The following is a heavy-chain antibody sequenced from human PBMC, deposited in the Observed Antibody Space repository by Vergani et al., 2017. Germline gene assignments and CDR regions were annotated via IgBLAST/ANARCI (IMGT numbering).Heavy chain of an antibody. CDR1: GFTFSSYS. V-gene: IGHV3-21*01. CDR3: ARGIAAAGRAPFDY. D-gene: IGHD6-13*01. CDR2: ISSSSSNI. J-gene: IGHJ4*02. Sequence: EVQLVESGGGLVKPGGSLRLSCAASGFTFSSYSMNWVRQAPGKGLEWVSSISSSSSNIYYADSVKGRFTISRDNAKNSLYLQMNSLRAEDTAVYYCARGIAAAGRAPFDYWGQGTLVTVSS.